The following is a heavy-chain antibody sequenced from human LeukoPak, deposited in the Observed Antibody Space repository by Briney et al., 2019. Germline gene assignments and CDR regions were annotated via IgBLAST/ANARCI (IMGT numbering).Heavy chain of an antibody. CDR1: GFSLSRYC. D-gene: IGHD3-22*01. Sequence: SGGPLRLSCAASGFSLSRYCVLWPRQSRGKGLVWFLRVYDDVSRTSYAASVKGRFTISRDNAKNTLYLQMNSLRAEDTAVYYCTREGYFDSSGYDFGYWGQGTLVTVSS. J-gene: IGHJ4*02. CDR3: TREGYFDSSGYDFGY. V-gene: IGHV3-74*01. CDR2: VYDDVSRT.